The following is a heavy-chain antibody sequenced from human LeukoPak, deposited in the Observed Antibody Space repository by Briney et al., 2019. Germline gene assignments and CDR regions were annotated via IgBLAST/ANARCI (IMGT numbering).Heavy chain of an antibody. CDR2: ISAYNGNT. V-gene: IGHV1-18*01. CDR3: ARGTDSSTSSGFGY. CDR1: GYTFTSYG. Sequence: ASVKVSCKASGYTFTSYGISWVRQAPGQGLEWMGWISAYNGNTNYAQKLQGRVTMTTDTSTSTAYMELSSLRSEDTAVYYCARGTDSSTSSGFGYWGQGTLVTVSS. D-gene: IGHD2-2*01. J-gene: IGHJ4*02.